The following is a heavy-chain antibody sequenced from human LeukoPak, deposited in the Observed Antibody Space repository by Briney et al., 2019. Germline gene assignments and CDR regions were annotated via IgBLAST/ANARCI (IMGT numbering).Heavy chain of an antibody. J-gene: IGHJ6*03. CDR1: GFTFSNYA. D-gene: IGHD3-10*01. Sequence: PGGSLRPSCAASGFTFSNYAMHWVRQAPGKGLEWVAVISYDGSNKYYADSVKGRFTISRDNSKKTLYLQMDSLRAEDTAVYYCAREWFGESHYYMDVWGKGTTVTVSS. V-gene: IGHV3-30*04. CDR2: ISYDGSNK. CDR3: AREWFGESHYYMDV.